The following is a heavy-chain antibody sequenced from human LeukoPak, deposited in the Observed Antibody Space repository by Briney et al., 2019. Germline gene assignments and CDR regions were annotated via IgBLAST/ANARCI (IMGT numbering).Heavy chain of an antibody. J-gene: IGHJ4*02. Sequence: GGSLRLSCAASGFTFSSYWMHWVRQAPGKGLVWVSRINSDGSSTSYADSVKGRFTISRDNAKNTLYLQMNSLRAEDTAVYYCAKDGIVGSQRPYYFDYWGQGILVTVSS. CDR1: GFTFSSYW. V-gene: IGHV3-74*01. CDR3: AKDGIVGSQRPYYFDY. CDR2: INSDGSST. D-gene: IGHD1-26*01.